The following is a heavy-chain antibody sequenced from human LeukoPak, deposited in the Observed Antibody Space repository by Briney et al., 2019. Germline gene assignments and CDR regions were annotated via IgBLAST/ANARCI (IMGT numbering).Heavy chain of an antibody. CDR3: ARQLPFGGSFYYGLDV. Sequence: SEILSLTCDVSDASISSSRFYWGWIRQPPGKGLEWIGSASYSGGTHYNPSLKSRVTISVDTSKNQFSLRLTSVTAADTAVYYCARQLPFGGSFYYGLDVWGQGTTVTVSS. D-gene: IGHD2-15*01. J-gene: IGHJ6*02. CDR1: DASISSSRFY. V-gene: IGHV4-39*01. CDR2: ASYSGGT.